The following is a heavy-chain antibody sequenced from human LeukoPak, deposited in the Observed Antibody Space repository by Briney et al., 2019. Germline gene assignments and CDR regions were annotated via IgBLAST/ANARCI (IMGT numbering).Heavy chain of an antibody. CDR1: GFTFSSYS. Sequence: GGSLRLSCAASGFTFSSYSVNWVRQAPGKGLEWVSSISSSSSYIYYADSVKGRFTISRDNAKNSLYLQMNSLRAEDTAVYYCTGHKVAKVRSPKKITPPFYYYYYYMDVWGKGTTVTVSS. D-gene: IGHD5-12*01. V-gene: IGHV3-21*01. CDR2: ISSSSSYI. J-gene: IGHJ6*03. CDR3: TGHKVAKVRSPKKITPPFYYYYYYMDV.